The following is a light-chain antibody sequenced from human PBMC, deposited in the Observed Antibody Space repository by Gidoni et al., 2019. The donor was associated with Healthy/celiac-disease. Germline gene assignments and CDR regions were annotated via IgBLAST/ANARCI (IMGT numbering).Light chain of an antibody. Sequence: YVLTHQHSLSMAPGQTARITCGGNNSGSNSVHWYQQKPGQAPGLVVYDDSDRPSGIPERFSGSNSGNTATLTISRVEAGDEADYYCQVCDSSSDHVVFGGGTKLTVL. CDR3: QVCDSSSDHVV. J-gene: IGLJ2*01. V-gene: IGLV3-21*02. CDR2: DDS. CDR1: NSGSNS.